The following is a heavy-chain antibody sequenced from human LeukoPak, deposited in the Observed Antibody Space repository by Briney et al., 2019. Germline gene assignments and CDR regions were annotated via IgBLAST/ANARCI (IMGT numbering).Heavy chain of an antibody. J-gene: IGHJ6*02. CDR3: ARDPYIYCTNGVCYIKNYHYYGMDV. D-gene: IGHD2-8*01. Sequence: GASVKVSCKASGYTFTSYGISWVRQAPGQGLEWMGWISAYNGNTNYAQKLQGRVTMTTDTSTSTAYMELRSLRSDDTAVYYCARDPYIYCTNGVCYIKNYHYYGMDVWGQGTTVTVSS. V-gene: IGHV1-18*01. CDR1: GYTFTSYG. CDR2: ISAYNGNT.